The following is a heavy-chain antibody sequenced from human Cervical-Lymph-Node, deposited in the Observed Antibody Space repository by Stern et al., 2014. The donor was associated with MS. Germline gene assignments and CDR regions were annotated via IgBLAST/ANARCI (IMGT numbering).Heavy chain of an antibody. CDR2: IYYRGNT. Sequence: QLQLQESGPGLVKPSETLSLTCTVSGGSISSSSYYWGWIRQPPGKGLEWIGSIYYRGNTYYTPSLKSRVTISVITPKTPFSLRLSSVTAADTAVYYCARQSWSNGGSNSDNHGKFDSWGQGILVTVSS. CDR3: ARQSWSNGGSNSDNHGKFDS. CDR1: GGSISSSSYY. V-gene: IGHV4-39*01. J-gene: IGHJ4*02. D-gene: IGHD2-8*01.